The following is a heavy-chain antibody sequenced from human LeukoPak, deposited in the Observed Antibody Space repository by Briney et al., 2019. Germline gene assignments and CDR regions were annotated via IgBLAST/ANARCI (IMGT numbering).Heavy chain of an antibody. Sequence: PSETLSLTRGVSGGSICSTNCWSWVRQPPGQGLEWIGEISLTGRTNYNPSLNGRVTMSLDESRNQLSLNLTSVTAADTAIYYCSREIGAFCPFGYWAQGTLVIVPP. CDR1: GGSICSTNC. CDR3: SREIGAFCPFGY. J-gene: IGHJ4*02. D-gene: IGHD3-16*01. V-gene: IGHV4-4*02. CDR2: ISLTGRT.